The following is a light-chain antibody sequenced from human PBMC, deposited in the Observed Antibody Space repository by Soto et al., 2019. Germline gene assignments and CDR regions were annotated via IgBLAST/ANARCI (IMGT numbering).Light chain of an antibody. CDR2: DAS. CDR1: QNINNY. J-gene: IGKJ5*01. Sequence: DIQMTQSPSSLSASVGDRVTITCQASQNINNYLNWYQQKPGRAPKLLIYDASNLEAGVPSRFRGSGSGTDFAFTISRLQPEDIATYYCQQYENLPTFGQGTRLEIK. CDR3: QQYENLPT. V-gene: IGKV1-33*01.